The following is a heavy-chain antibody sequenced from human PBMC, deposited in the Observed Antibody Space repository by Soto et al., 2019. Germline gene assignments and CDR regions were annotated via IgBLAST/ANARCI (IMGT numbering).Heavy chain of an antibody. CDR2: IKQDGSDK. D-gene: IGHD6-13*01. V-gene: IGHV3-7*03. CDR3: ARIGQEYSSSWEAEYYYYYMDV. Sequence: GGSLRLACAASGFTFSSYWMSWVRQAPGKGLEWVANIKQDGSDKYYSTSLKTRLTISKDTSKNQVVLTMTNMDPVDTATYYCARIGQEYSSSWEAEYYYYYMDVWGKGTTVTVSS. CDR1: GFTFSSYW. J-gene: IGHJ6*03.